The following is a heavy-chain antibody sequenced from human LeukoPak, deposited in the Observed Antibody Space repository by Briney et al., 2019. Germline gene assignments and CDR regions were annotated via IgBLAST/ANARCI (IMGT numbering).Heavy chain of an antibody. CDR2: LNAVGGDA. CDR3: AKRPSESCANGGCYFDS. V-gene: IGHV3-23*01. Sequence: GGSVRLSCGASGFTFSTYALAWVRQAPGKGLEWIPCLNAVGGDAYYADSVKGRFTISRDTRMNTVFLQMSCLTAEDTAAYYCAKRPSESCANGGCYFDSWGQATLVTV. D-gene: IGHD2-8*01. CDR1: GFTFSTYA. J-gene: IGHJ4*02.